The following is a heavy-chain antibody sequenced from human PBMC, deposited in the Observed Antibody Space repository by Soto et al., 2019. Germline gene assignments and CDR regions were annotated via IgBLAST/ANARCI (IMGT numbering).Heavy chain of an antibody. V-gene: IGHV1-2*02. J-gene: IGHJ4*02. CDR2: INPNSGGT. Sequence: QVRLVQSGADVKKPGASVRVSCQASGYTFTGYSMHWVRQAPGQGLEWMGWINPNSGGTNYAQNFQGRVTMTRDTSISTAYMELSRLRSDDTAIYYCARIYNYAFDYWGQGTLVTVSS. D-gene: IGHD5-18*01. CDR3: ARIYNYAFDY. CDR1: GYTFTGYS.